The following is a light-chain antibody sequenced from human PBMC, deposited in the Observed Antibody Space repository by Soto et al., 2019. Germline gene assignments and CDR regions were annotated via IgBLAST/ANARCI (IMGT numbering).Light chain of an antibody. J-gene: IGLJ3*02. V-gene: IGLV2-11*01. CDR1: SSDVGGYKY. CDR3: CSYAGSYNWV. CDR2: DVN. Sequence: QSVLTQPASVSGSPGQSITISCTGSSSDVGGYKYVSWYQQHPGKAPKLMIYDVNKRPSGVPDRFSASKSGNTASLTISGLQAEDEADYYCCSYAGSYNWVFGGGTKLTVL.